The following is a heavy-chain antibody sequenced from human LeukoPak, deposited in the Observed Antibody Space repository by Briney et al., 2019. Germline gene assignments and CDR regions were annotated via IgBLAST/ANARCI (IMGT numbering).Heavy chain of an antibody. CDR2: IYYSGST. Sequence: SETLSLTCTVSGGSISSGGYYWSWIRQHPGKGLEWIGYIYYSGSTYYNPSLKSRVTISVDTSKNQFSLKLSSVTAADTAVYYCATLRYFDWLLPYGMDVWGQGTTVTVSS. V-gene: IGHV4-31*03. CDR1: GGSISSGGYY. D-gene: IGHD3-9*01. J-gene: IGHJ6*02. CDR3: ATLRYFDWLLPYGMDV.